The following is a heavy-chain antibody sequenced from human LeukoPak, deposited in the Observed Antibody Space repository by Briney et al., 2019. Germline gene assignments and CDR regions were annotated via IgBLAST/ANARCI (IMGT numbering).Heavy chain of an antibody. J-gene: IGHJ4*02. Sequence: GGSLRLSCAASGFTFDDYAMHWVRQAPGKGLEWVLGISWNSGSIGYADSVKGRFTISRDNAKNSLYLQMNSLRAEDMALYYCARNYDILTGYFDYWGQGTLVTVSS. CDR2: ISWNSGSI. D-gene: IGHD3-9*01. CDR3: ARNYDILTGYFDY. V-gene: IGHV3-9*03. CDR1: GFTFDDYA.